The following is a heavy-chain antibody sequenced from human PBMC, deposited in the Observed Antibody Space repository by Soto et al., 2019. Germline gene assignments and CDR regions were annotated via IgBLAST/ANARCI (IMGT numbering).Heavy chain of an antibody. J-gene: IGHJ6*02. CDR1: GFTFGDYA. CDR3: ASTRRDGYNNYYYYYGMDV. Sequence: GGSLRLSCTASGFTFGDYAMSWFRQAPGKGLEWVGFIRSKAYGGTTEYAASVKGRFTISRDDSKSIAYLQMNSLKTEDTAVYYCASTRRDGYNNYYYYYGMDVWGQGTTVTVSS. V-gene: IGHV3-49*03. D-gene: IGHD5-12*01. CDR2: IRSKAYGGTT.